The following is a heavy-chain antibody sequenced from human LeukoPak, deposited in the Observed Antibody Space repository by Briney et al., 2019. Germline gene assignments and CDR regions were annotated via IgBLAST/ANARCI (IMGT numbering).Heavy chain of an antibody. CDR2: IWYDGSNK. Sequence: GGSLRLSCAASGFTFSSYGMHWVRQAPGKGLEWVAVIWYDGSNKYYADSVKGRFTISRDNSKNTLYLQMNSLRAEDTAVYYCVRVLSVLEAFEYYYYMDVWGKGTTVTVSS. CDR3: VRVLSVLEAFEYYYYMDV. V-gene: IGHV3-33*01. D-gene: IGHD2-8*01. CDR1: GFTFSSYG. J-gene: IGHJ6*03.